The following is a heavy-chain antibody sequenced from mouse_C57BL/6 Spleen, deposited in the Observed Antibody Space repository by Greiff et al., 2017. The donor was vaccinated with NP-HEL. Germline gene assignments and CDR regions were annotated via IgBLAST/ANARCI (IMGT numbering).Heavy chain of an antibody. CDR1: GYTFTSYW. J-gene: IGHJ2*01. CDR2: IYPSDSET. D-gene: IGHD2-4*01. CDR3: ARWGLGPYYFDY. Sequence: VQLQQPGAELVRPGSSVKLSCKASGYTFTSYWMDWVKQRPGQGLEWIGNIYPSDSETHYNQKFKDKATLTVDKSSSTAYMQLSSLTSEDSAVYHCARWGLGPYYFDYWGQGTTLTVSS. V-gene: IGHV1-61*01.